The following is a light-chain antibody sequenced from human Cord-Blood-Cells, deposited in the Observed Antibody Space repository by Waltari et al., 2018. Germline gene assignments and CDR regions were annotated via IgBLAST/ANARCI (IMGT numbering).Light chain of an antibody. CDR3: QSYDSSLSGWV. Sequence: QSVLTPPPSVSGAPGQRVTISCTGSSSNLGAGYDVPWYQQLPGTAPKLLIYGNSNRPSGVPDRFSGSKSGTSASLASTGLQAEDEADYYCQSYDSSLSGWVFGGGTKLTVL. J-gene: IGLJ3*02. CDR2: GNS. V-gene: IGLV1-40*01. CDR1: SSNLGAGYD.